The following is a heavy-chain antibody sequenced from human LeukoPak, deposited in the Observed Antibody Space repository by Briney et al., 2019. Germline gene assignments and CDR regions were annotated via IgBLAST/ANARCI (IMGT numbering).Heavy chain of an antibody. V-gene: IGHV3-48*03. J-gene: IGHJ4*02. CDR1: GFTFSSYE. CDR2: ISRSGSTI. Sequence: GGSLRLSCAASGFTFSSYEMNWVRQAPGKGLEWISYISRSGSTIYYADSVKGRFTISRDNAKNSLYLQMNSLRAEDTAVYYCARGYDCSGGSCYVSVDYWSQGTPVTVSS. CDR3: ARGYDCSGGSCYVSVDY. D-gene: IGHD2-15*01.